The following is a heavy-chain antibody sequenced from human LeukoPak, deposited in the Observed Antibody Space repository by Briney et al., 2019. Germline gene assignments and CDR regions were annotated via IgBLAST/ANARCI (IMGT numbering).Heavy chain of an antibody. CDR2: IDWNGHTT. J-gene: IGHJ3*01. V-gene: IGHV3-20*04. CDR3: ARDSHRAFDV. Sequence: GGSLRLSCAASGFTFSNYDMHWVRQATGKGLEWVSGIDWNGHTTGYADSVKGRFTISRDNAQNSLYLQMNSLRAEDTAFYYCARDSHRAFDVWGQGTRVTVSS. CDR1: GFTFSNYD.